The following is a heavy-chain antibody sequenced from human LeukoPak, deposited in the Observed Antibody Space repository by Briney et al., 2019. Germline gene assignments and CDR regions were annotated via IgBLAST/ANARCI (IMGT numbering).Heavy chain of an antibody. J-gene: IGHJ4*02. CDR1: GFTFSSYA. Sequence: QTGGSLRLSCAASGFTFSSYAMSWVRQAPGKGLEWVGFISYDGSNKYHADSVKGRFTISRDNPRNTLYVQMNSLKGEDTAVYYCAKPHTSGWYVVYYWGQGTLVTVSS. D-gene: IGHD6-19*01. V-gene: IGHV3-30*18. CDR2: ISYDGSNK. CDR3: AKPHTSGWYVVYY.